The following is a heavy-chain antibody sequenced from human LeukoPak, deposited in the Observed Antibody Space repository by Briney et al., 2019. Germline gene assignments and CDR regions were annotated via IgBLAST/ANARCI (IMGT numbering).Heavy chain of an antibody. Sequence: GSSVKVSCKASRGTFNKYAITWVRQAPGQGLEWMGGIIPMHAPARYAQNFQGRVTITTDESTSTAYMELSSLKSEDTALYYCARGAHSGSFSSWFHPWGQGTLVTVSS. CDR1: RGTFNKYA. CDR3: ARGAHSGSFSSWFHP. V-gene: IGHV1-69*05. J-gene: IGHJ5*02. D-gene: IGHD3-10*01. CDR2: IIPMHAPA.